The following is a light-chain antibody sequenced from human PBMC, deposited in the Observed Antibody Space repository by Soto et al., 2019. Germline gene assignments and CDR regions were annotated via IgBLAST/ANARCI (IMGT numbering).Light chain of an antibody. Sequence: DIQMTQSPSTLSASVGDRVTITCRASQTIYNWLAWYHQKPGKAPKRLTSDASTLENGVPSRFSGSGSGTEFTLTIRSLQPDDFAPDYCQQYNSFLFTFGPGTTVHI. V-gene: IGKV1-5*01. CDR3: QQYNSFLFT. CDR2: DAS. J-gene: IGKJ3*01. CDR1: QTIYNW.